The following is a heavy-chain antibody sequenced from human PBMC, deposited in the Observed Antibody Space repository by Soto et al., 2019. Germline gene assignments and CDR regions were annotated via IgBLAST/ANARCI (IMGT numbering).Heavy chain of an antibody. J-gene: IGHJ5*02. CDR3: VKDGGRSGGSCCTWFDP. Sequence: QVQLVESGGGVVQPGRSLRLSCAASGFTFSSYGMHWVRQAPSKGLEWVAVISYDGSNKYYADSVKGRYTISRDNSKNTMYLQMNSLRAEDTAVYFSVKDGGRSGGSCCTWFDPWGQGTLVNVSS. V-gene: IGHV3-30*18. CDR2: ISYDGSNK. D-gene: IGHD2-15*01. CDR1: GFTFSSYG.